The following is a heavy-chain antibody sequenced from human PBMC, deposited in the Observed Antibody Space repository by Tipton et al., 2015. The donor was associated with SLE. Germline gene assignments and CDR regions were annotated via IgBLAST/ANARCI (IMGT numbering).Heavy chain of an antibody. J-gene: IGHJ5*02. CDR1: GGSISSSNYY. CDR2: IYYSGST. V-gene: IGHV4-39*07. Sequence: TLSLTCTVSGGSISSSNYYWGWIRQPPGKGLEWIGSIYYSGSTYYNPSLKRRVTMSVDTSKNQFSLKLSSVTAADTAVYYCARVGEVVAAPFDPWGQGTLVTVSS. CDR3: ARVGEVVAAPFDP. D-gene: IGHD2-15*01.